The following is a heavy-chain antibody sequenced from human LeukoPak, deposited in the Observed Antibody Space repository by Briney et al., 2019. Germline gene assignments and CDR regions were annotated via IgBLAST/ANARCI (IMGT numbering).Heavy chain of an antibody. CDR2: IIPIFDTT. CDR3: ARDAPPGVRGVIRWFDP. V-gene: IGHV1-69*05. D-gene: IGHD3-10*01. Sequence: SVKVSCKASGGTFSSYTISWVRQAPGQGLEWVGRIIPIFDTTNYAQNFQGRVRISTDESTSTAYMEVSSLRSEDTAVYYCARDAPPGVRGVIRWFDPWGQGTLVTVSS. J-gene: IGHJ5*02. CDR1: GGTFSSYT.